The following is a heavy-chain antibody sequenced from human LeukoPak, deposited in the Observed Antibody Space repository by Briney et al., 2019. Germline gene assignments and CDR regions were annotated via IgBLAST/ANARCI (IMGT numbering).Heavy chain of an antibody. CDR1: GYTLTELS. D-gene: IGHD3-22*01. CDR2: FDPEDGET. Sequence: ASVNVSCKVSGYTLTELSMHWVRQAPGKGLEWMGGFDPEDGETIYAQKFQGRVTMTEDTSTDTAYMELSSLRSEDTAVYYCATFAARGGMIVVSNVEFDYWGQGTLVTVSS. V-gene: IGHV1-24*01. CDR3: ATFAARGGMIVVSNVEFDY. J-gene: IGHJ4*02.